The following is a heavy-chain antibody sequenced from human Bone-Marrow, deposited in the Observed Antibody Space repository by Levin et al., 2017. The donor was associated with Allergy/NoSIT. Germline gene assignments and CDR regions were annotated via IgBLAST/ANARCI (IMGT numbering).Heavy chain of an antibody. V-gene: IGHV1-18*01. J-gene: IGHJ3*02. CDR2: ISGYNVNP. D-gene: IGHD3-22*01. Sequence: KSGESLKISCKASGYTFTNYGISWVRQAPGQGLEWMGWISGYNVNPNYAQKLQGRVTMTTDTSTSTAYMELRSLRSDDTAVYYCARDQRDSSGHRAFDIWGQGTMVSVSS. CDR1: GYTFTNYG. CDR3: ARDQRDSSGHRAFDI.